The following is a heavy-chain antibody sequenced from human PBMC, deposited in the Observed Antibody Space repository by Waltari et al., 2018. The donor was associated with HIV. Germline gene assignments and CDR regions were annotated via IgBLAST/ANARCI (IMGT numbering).Heavy chain of an antibody. D-gene: IGHD3-10*01. CDR2: IYTSGST. Sequence: QVQLQESGPGLVKPSPTLSLTCTVSGGSISSGPYYWSWIRRPAGKGLEWIGRIYTSGSTNYNPSLKSRVTRSVDTSKNQFSLKLSSVTAADTAVFYCARDRGGAMVRGGGAFDIWGQGTMVTVSS. V-gene: IGHV4-61*02. CDR1: GGSISSGPYY. CDR3: ARDRGGAMVRGGGAFDI. J-gene: IGHJ3*02.